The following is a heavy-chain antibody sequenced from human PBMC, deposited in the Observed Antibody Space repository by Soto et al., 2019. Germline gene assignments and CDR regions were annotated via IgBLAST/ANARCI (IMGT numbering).Heavy chain of an antibody. CDR3: ARFFRRGYSYGRGFGY. D-gene: IGHD5-18*01. CDR1: GYTFTSYY. V-gene: IGHV1-46*01. CDR2: INPSGGST. Sequence: ASVKVSCKASGYTFTSYYMHWVRQAPGQGLEWMGIINPSGGSTSYAQKFQGRVTMTRDTSTSTVYMELSSLRSEDTAVYYCARFFRRGYSYGRGFGYWGQGTLVTVSS. J-gene: IGHJ4*02.